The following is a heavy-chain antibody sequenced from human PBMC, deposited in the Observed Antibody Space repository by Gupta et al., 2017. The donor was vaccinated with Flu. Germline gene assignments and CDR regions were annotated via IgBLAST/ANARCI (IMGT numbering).Heavy chain of an antibody. J-gene: IGHJ5*02. CDR1: GSYY. V-gene: IGHV4-59*01. CDR3: ASSAMYGVFDP. CDR2: IYYDGTT. D-gene: IGHD3-3*01. Sequence: GSYYWSWIRQPPGKGLEWIAYIYYDGTTKYNPSLKSRVTVSIDTSKKQFSLSLNSVTAADSAVYYCASSAMYGVFDPWGQGTLVTVSS.